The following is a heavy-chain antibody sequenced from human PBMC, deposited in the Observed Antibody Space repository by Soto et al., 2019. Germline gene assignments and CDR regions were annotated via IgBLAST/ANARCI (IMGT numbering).Heavy chain of an antibody. CDR1: GFTFGDYA. D-gene: IGHD3-22*01. Sequence: SGGSLRLSCTASGFTFGDYAMSWVRQAPGKGLEWVGFIRSKAYGGTTEYAASVKGRFTISRDDSKSIAYLQMNSLKTEDTAVYYCTRAQYYYDSSGYLAQYDVFDSWGQGTMVTFS. CDR2: IRSKAYGGTT. V-gene: IGHV3-49*04. CDR3: TRAQYYYDSSGYLAQYDVFDS. J-gene: IGHJ3*02.